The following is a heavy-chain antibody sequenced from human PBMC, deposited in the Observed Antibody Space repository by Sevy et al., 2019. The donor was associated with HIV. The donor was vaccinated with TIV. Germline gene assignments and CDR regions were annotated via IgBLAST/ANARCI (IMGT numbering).Heavy chain of an antibody. J-gene: IGHJ3*02. CDR1: GFTFSDYY. D-gene: IGHD6-19*01. Sequence: GGSLRLSCAASGFTFSDYYMSWIRQAPGKGLEWVSYISSSGSTIYYADSVKGRFTISRDNAKNSLYLQMNSLGAEDMAVYYCARERVPGGWYDAFDIWGQGTMVTVSS. CDR2: ISSSGSTI. CDR3: ARERVPGGWYDAFDI. V-gene: IGHV3-11*01.